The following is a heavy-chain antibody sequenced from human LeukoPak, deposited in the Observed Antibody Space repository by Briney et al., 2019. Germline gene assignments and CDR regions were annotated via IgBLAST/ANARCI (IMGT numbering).Heavy chain of an antibody. CDR1: GFTFSSYS. Sequence: PGGSLRLSCAASGFTFSSYSMNWVRQAPGKGLEWVSSISSSSSYIYYADSVKGRFTISRDNAKNSLYLQMNSLRAEDTAVYYCARAARYKIPFYDYWGQGTLVTVSS. CDR3: ARAARYKIPFYDY. CDR2: ISSSSSYI. V-gene: IGHV3-21*01. D-gene: IGHD5-18*01. J-gene: IGHJ4*02.